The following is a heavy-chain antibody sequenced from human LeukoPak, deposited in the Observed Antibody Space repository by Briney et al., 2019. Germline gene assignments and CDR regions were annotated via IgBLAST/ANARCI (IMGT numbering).Heavy chain of an antibody. CDR3: ARDIIRAPYDFTYYYYYMDF. V-gene: IGHV4-4*07. CDR1: GGSISSYY. D-gene: IGHD3-3*01. Sequence: PSETLSLTCTVSGGSISSYYWSWIRQPAGKGLEWIGRIYTSGSTDYNPSLTSRVTMSVDTYKNQYSLRLSAVAPADTALYYCARDIIRAPYDFTYYYYYMDFWGKGTTVTVSS. CDR2: IYTSGST. J-gene: IGHJ6*03.